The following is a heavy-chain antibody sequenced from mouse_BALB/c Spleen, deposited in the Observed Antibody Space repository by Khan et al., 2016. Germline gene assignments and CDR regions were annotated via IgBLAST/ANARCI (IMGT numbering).Heavy chain of an antibody. CDR2: IAYSGSA. V-gene: IGHV3-8*02. Sequence: EVQLVESGPSLVKPSQTLSLTCSVTGDSITSGYWNWIRKFPGNKLEFMGYIAYSGSAYYNPSLKSRISITRDTSKNQYYLQLNSVTTEDTATYYCARDYDGYYSFGYWGQGTTLTVSS. D-gene: IGHD2-3*01. CDR3: ARDYDGYYSFGY. CDR1: GDSITSGY. J-gene: IGHJ2*01.